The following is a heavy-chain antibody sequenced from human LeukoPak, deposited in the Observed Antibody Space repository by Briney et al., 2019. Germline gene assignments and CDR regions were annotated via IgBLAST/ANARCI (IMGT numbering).Heavy chain of an antibody. V-gene: IGHV3-74*01. Sequence: GGSLRLSCAASGFPFTSYWIHWVRQAPGKGLLWVSYITYDGSSTTYADSVKGRFTISRDNAKNTVYLQMNSLRAEDTAIYYCARANSGWSIDYWGQGTLVTVSS. J-gene: IGHJ4*02. CDR2: ITYDGSST. CDR3: ARANSGWSIDY. D-gene: IGHD6-19*01. CDR1: GFPFTSYW.